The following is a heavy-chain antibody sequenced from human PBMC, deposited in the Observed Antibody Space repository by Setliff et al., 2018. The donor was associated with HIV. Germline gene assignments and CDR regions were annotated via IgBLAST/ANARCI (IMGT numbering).Heavy chain of an antibody. CDR2: LYHSGSP. J-gene: IGHJ6*02. V-gene: IGHV4-59*11. CDR3: ARPVSKYFYGMDV. CDR1: GDSISSHS. Sequence: TSETLSLTCTVSGDSISSHSWSWIRQPPGKGLEWIGTLYHSGSPIYNSSLKSRVTISGDPSNNQLSLSLSSVTAADTAVYYCARPVSKYFYGMDVWGRGTTVTVSS.